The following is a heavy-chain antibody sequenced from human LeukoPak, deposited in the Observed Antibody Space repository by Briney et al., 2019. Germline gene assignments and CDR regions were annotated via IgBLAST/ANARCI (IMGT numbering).Heavy chain of an antibody. D-gene: IGHD4-17*01. CDR1: GGSFSGYY. CDR2: INHSGST. CDR3: ATSIAGTTSRSAFDY. V-gene: IGHV4-34*01. Sequence: SETLSLTCAVYGGSFSGYYWSWIRQPPGKGLEWIGEINHSGSTNYNPSLKSRVTISVDTSKNQFSLKLSSVTAADTAVYYCATSIAGTTSRSAFDYWGQGTLVTVSS. J-gene: IGHJ4*02.